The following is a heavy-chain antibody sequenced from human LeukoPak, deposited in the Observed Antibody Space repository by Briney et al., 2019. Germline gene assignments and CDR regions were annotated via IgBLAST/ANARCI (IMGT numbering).Heavy chain of an antibody. Sequence: SETLSLTCTVSGGSISSSNYYWGWIRQPPGKGLEWIGSIYYSGSTYYNPSLKSRVTISVDTSKNQFSLKLSSVTAADTAVYYCARVGCSGGSCYRSRGAFDIWGQGTMVTVSS. D-gene: IGHD2-15*01. CDR3: ARVGCSGGSCYRSRGAFDI. V-gene: IGHV4-39*07. J-gene: IGHJ3*02. CDR2: IYYSGST. CDR1: GGSISSSNYY.